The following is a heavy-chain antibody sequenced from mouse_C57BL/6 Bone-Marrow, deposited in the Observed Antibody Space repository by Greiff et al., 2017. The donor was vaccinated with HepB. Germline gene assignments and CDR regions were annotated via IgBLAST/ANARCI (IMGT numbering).Heavy chain of an antibody. D-gene: IGHD1-1*01. V-gene: IGHV1-82*01. J-gene: IGHJ4*01. CDR2: IYPGDGDT. CDR1: GYAFSSSW. Sequence: QVQLQQSGPELVKPGASVKISCKASGYAFSSSWMNWVKQRPGKGLEWIGRIYPGDGDTNYNGKFKGKATLTADKSSSTAYMQLSSLTSEDSAVYYCARGATVVALYYAMDYWGQGTSVTVSS. CDR3: ARGATVVALYYAMDY.